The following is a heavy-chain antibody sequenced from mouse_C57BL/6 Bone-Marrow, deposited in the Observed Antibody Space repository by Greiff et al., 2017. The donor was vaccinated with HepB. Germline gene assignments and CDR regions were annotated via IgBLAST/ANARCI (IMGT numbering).Heavy chain of an antibody. Sequence: VQVVESGAELARPGASVKLSCKASGYTFTSYGISWVKQRTGQGLEWIGEIYPRSGNTYYNEKFKGKATLTADKSSSTAYMELRSLTSEDSAVYFCARKLRLQTYWGQGTLVTVSA. J-gene: IGHJ3*01. CDR2: IYPRSGNT. CDR3: ARKLRLQTY. D-gene: IGHD3-2*02. V-gene: IGHV1-81*01. CDR1: GYTFTSYG.